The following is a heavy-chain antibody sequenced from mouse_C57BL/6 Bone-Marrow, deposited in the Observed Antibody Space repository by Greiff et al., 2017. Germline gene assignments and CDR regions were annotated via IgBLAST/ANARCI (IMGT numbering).Heavy chain of an antibody. CDR1: GYSITSDY. J-gene: IGHJ1*03. V-gene: IGHV3-8*01. Sequence: VQLQQSGPGLAKPSQTLSLTCSVTGYSITSDYWNWIRKFPGNKLEYMGYISYSGSTYYNPSPKSRISITRDTSKNKYYLQLNSVTTEDTATYYCARYPSLIATESLGFDVWGTGTTVTVSS. D-gene: IGHD1-1*01. CDR3: ARYPSLIATESLGFDV. CDR2: ISYSGST.